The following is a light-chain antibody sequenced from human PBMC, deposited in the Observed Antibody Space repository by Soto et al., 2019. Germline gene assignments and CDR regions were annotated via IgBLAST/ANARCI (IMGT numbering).Light chain of an antibody. CDR1: QSISSY. CDR3: QESYSSLWGT. CDR2: AAS. V-gene: IGKV1-39*01. J-gene: IGKJ1*01. Sequence: DIQMTQSPSSLCASVGDRVNITCRASQSISSYLNWYQQKPGKAPKLLIYAASSLQSGVPSRFSGSGSGTDFTLTISSLEPEDFATYYCQESYSSLWGTCGQGTKV.